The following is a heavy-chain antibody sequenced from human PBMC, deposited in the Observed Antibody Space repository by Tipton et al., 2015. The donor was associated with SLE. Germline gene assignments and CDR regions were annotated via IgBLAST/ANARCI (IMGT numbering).Heavy chain of an antibody. CDR1: GFTFSSYA. Sequence: SLRLSCAASGFTFSSYAMHWVRQAPGKGLEYVSAISSNGGSTYYANSVKGRFTISRDNAKNSLYLQMNSLRAEDTAVYYCARDAGRGQLLYYWGQGTLVTVSS. J-gene: IGHJ4*02. CDR3: ARDAGRGQLLYY. D-gene: IGHD2-2*01. V-gene: IGHV3-64*01. CDR2: ISSNGGST.